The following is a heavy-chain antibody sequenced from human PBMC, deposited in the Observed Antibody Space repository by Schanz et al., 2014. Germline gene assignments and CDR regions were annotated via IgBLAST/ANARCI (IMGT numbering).Heavy chain of an antibody. Sequence: QVQLVESGGGVVQPGRSLRLSCAASGFTFSNFAIHWVRQAPGKGLEWVAVISHDGSHKDYADSVKGRFTISRDNSKNTLYLQMNSLRAEDTAVYYCARDRQQLVGRIGYYYGMDVWGQGTTVTVSS. D-gene: IGHD6-13*01. V-gene: IGHV3-30*04. CDR3: ARDRQQLVGRIGYYYGMDV. CDR2: ISHDGSHK. J-gene: IGHJ6*02. CDR1: GFTFSNFA.